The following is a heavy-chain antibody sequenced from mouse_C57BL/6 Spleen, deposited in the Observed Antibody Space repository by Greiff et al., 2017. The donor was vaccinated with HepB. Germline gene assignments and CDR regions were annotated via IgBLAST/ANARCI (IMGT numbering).Heavy chain of an antibody. CDR3: ARGIYYGNVNYFDY. CDR1: GYTFTSYD. J-gene: IGHJ2*01. Sequence: VQLQESGPELVKPGASVKLSCKASGYTFTSYDINWVKQRPGQGLEWIGWIYPRDGSTKYNEKFKGKATLTVDTSSSTAYMELHSLTSEDSAVYFCARGIYYGNVNYFDYWGQGTTLTVSS. CDR2: IYPRDGST. D-gene: IGHD2-1*01. V-gene: IGHV1-85*01.